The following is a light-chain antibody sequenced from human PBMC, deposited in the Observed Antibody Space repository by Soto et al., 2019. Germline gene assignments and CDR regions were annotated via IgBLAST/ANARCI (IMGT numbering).Light chain of an antibody. V-gene: IGKV1-5*03. Sequence: DIQMTQSPSTLSASVGDRVTITCRASQSISSWLAWYQQKAGKAPKLLIYKASSVESGVPSRFSGSGSGTELTLTISSLQPDDFATYYCQQYNSYSPVFGQGTKVEIK. J-gene: IGKJ1*01. CDR3: QQYNSYSPV. CDR1: QSISSW. CDR2: KAS.